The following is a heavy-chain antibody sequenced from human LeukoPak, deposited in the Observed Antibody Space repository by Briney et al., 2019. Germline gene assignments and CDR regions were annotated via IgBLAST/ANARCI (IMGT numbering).Heavy chain of an antibody. CDR2: ISSNGGST. CDR3: ARDGRPLDY. Sequence: GGSLRLSCAASGFTFSSYAMHWVRQAPGKGLEYVSAISSNGGSTYYANSVKGRFIISRDNSKNTLYLQMDSLRDEDTAVYYCARDGRPLDYWGQGTLVTVSS. V-gene: IGHV3-64*01. CDR1: GFTFSSYA. J-gene: IGHJ4*02.